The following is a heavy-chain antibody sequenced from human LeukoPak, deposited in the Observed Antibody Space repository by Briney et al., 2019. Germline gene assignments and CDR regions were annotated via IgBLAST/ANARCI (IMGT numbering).Heavy chain of an antibody. D-gene: IGHD6-6*01. Sequence: GGSLRLSCAASGFTFNSYNMNWVRQAPGKGLEWVSYISSSSSTIYYTDSVKCRFTISRDSAKTSLFLQMNSPREEHTTVQCLGRAYSSPSGRDAFDSWGLRTLVTVSS. CDR3: GRAYSSPSGRDAFDS. CDR2: ISSSSSTI. V-gene: IGHV3-48*02. CDR1: GFTFNSYN. J-gene: IGHJ3*02.